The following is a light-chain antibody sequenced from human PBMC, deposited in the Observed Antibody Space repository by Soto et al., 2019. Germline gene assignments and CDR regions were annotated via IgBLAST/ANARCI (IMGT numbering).Light chain of an antibody. CDR1: QDISSN. CDR3: QQYDNWPRT. CDR2: GAS. J-gene: IGKJ1*01. Sequence: ELVMTQSPTTLSVSPGERGTLSCRASQDISSNLAWYQQKPGQTPRLLIHGASTRATGIPARFSGSGSGTRFTITIASLQSEDFAVYYCQQYDNWPRTFGQGTKVDIK. V-gene: IGKV3-15*01.